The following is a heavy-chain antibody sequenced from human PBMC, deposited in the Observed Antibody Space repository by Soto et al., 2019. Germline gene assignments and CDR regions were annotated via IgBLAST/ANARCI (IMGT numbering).Heavy chain of an antibody. CDR1: CGSISSYY. CDR3: ARLGYSSSPEWYYYYGMDV. V-gene: IGHV4-59*01. J-gene: IGHJ6*02. CDR2: IYYSGST. Sequence: SETLSLTCTVSCGSISSYYWSWIRQPPGKGLEWIGYIYYSGSTNYNPSLKSRVTISVDTSKNQFSLKLSSVTAADTAVYYCARLGYSSSPEWYYYYGMDVWGQGTTVTVSS. D-gene: IGHD6-6*01.